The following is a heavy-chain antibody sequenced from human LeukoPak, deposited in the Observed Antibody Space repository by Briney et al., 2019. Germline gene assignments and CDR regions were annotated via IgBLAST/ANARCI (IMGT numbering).Heavy chain of an antibody. CDR2: ISGSGGST. CDR3: ARGYVY. Sequence: GGSLRLSCEASGIIFSSYALSWVRQAPGKGLEWVSAISGSGGSTYYADSVKGRFTISRDNSKNTLYLQMNSLRAEDTAVYYCARGYVYWGQGTLVTVPS. J-gene: IGHJ4*02. CDR1: GIIFSSYA. V-gene: IGHV3-23*01. D-gene: IGHD1-20*01.